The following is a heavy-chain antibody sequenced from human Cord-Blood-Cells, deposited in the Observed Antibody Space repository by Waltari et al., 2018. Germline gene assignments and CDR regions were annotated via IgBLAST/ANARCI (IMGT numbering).Heavy chain of an antibody. V-gene: IGHV3-53*01. Sequence: EGQLVEPGGGWIMPGGSLRPSFEASGSPVSRTYMSGVRRAPGKGREWVSVINSGGSTYYADSVKGRFTISRDNSKNTLYLQMNSLRAEDTAVYYCARGPGIAAAGTFDYWGQGTLVTVSS. D-gene: IGHD6-13*01. CDR1: GSPVSRTY. J-gene: IGHJ4*02. CDR2: INSGGST. CDR3: ARGPGIAAAGTFDY.